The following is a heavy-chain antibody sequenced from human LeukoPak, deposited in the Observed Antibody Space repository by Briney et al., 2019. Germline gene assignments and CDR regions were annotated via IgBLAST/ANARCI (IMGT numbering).Heavy chain of an antibody. CDR1: GFTFSSYA. J-gene: IGHJ4*02. V-gene: IGHV3-64*01. CDR2: ISSNGGST. Sequence: PGGSLRLSCAASGFTFSSYAMHWVRQAPGKGLEYVSAISSNGGSTYYANSVKGRFTISRDNSKNTLYLQMGSLRAEDMAVYYCAREKSDYWGQGTLVTVSS. CDR3: AREKSDY.